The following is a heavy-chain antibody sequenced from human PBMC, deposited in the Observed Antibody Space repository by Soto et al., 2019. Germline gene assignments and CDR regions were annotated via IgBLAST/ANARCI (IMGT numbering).Heavy chain of an antibody. J-gene: IGHJ4*02. CDR3: AHRRPPSGSYANYYFDY. V-gene: IGHV2-5*02. CDR2: IYWDDDK. CDR1: GFSLSTSGVG. Sequence: QITLKESGPTLVKPTQTLTLTCTFSGFSLSTSGVGVGWIRQPPGKALEWLALIYWDDDKRYSPSLKSRLTTTKDTSKNQVVLTMTNMDPVDTATYYCAHRRPPSGSYANYYFDYWGQGTLVTVSS. D-gene: IGHD1-26*01.